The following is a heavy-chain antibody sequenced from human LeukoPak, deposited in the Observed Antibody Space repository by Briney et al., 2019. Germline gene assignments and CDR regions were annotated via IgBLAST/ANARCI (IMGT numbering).Heavy chain of an antibody. J-gene: IGHJ4*02. CDR1: GYTFTGYY. Sequence: ASVKVSRKASGYTFTGYYMHWVRQAPGQGLEWMGIINPSGGSTSYAQKFQGRVTMTRDMSTSTVYMELSSLRSEDTAVYYCARGLRPYYFVYWGQGTLVTVSS. CDR2: INPSGGST. D-gene: IGHD4-17*01. V-gene: IGHV1-46*01. CDR3: ARGLRPYYFVY.